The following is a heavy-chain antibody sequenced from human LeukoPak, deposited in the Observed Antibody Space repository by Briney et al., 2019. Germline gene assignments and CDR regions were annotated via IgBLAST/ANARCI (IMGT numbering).Heavy chain of an antibody. CDR2: FDPEDGET. J-gene: IGHJ4*02. D-gene: IGHD1-26*01. CDR3: ASRFVAKSGSYYTNDY. V-gene: IGHV1-24*01. Sequence: ASVKVSXKVSGYTLTELSMHWMRQARGKGLEWMGGFDPEDGETIYAQKFQGRVTMTEDTSTDTAYMELSSLRSEDTAVYYCASRFVAKSGSYYTNDYWGQGTLVTVSS. CDR1: GYTLTELS.